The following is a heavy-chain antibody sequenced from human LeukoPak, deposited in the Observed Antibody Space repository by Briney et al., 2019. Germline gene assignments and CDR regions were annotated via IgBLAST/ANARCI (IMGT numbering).Heavy chain of an antibody. CDR2: ISGSGDNT. J-gene: IGHJ4*02. CDR3: AKDATVAGLFFDY. D-gene: IGHD6-19*01. CDR1: GFTFSNYV. Sequence: PGGSLRLSCAASGFTFSNYVMNWVRQAPGKGLEWVSLISGSGDNTYYADSVKGRLIISRDNSKNTLYLQMNSLRAEDTAVYYCAKDATVAGLFFDYWGQGTLVTVSS. V-gene: IGHV3-23*01.